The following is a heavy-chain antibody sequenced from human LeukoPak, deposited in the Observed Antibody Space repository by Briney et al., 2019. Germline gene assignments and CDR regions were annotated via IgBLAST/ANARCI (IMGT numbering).Heavy chain of an antibody. CDR2: IYYSGST. CDR3: ARVCSGGRIKESFDY. CDR1: GGSLSSGDYY. Sequence: SGTLSLSCAVSGGSLSSGDYYWGWGRPPPGKCLGWGVSIYYSGSTYYNTSLKSRVTISIDTSKNQFSLKLSSVTAADTAVYYCARVCSGGRIKESFDYCGWGTGITVTS. D-gene: IGHD2-15*01. V-gene: IGHV4-30-4*01. J-gene: IGHJ4*02.